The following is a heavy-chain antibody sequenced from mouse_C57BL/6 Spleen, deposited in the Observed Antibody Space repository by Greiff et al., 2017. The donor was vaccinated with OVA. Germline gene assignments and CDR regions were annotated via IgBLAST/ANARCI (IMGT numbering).Heavy chain of an antibody. CDR1: GFTFSSYA. V-gene: IGHV5-4*01. CDR3: ARDGYSIRGYAMDY. CDR2: ISDGGSYT. D-gene: IGHD2-5*01. Sequence: GQVVESGGGLVKPGGSLKLSCAASGFTFSSYAMSWVRQTPEKRLEWVATISDGGSYTYYPDNVKGRFTISRDNAKNNLYLQMSHLKSEDTAMYYCARDGYSIRGYAMDYWGQGTSVTVSS. J-gene: IGHJ4*01.